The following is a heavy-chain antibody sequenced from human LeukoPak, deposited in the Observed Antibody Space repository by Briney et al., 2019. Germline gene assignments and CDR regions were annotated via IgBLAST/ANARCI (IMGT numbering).Heavy chain of an antibody. CDR2: ISGSGDTT. J-gene: IGHJ6*02. V-gene: IGHV3-23*01. CDR1: GFTFSSYA. D-gene: IGHD3-10*01. Sequence: GGSLRLSCAASGFTFSSYAMSWVRQAPGKGLEWVSGISGSGDTTYHGDSVKGRFTISRDNSKSTLFLQMSSLRADDTARYYCAKHGSDLFSGSGRSPYYHYGMDVWGQGTTVTVSS. CDR3: AKHGSDLFSGSGRSPYYHYGMDV.